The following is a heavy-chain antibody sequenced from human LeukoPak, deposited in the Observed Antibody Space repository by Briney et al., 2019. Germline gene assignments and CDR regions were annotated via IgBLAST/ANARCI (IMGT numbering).Heavy chain of an antibody. V-gene: IGHV4-59*01. CDR1: GGSISSYY. Sequence: PSETLSLTCTVSGGSISSYYWSWIRQPPGKGLEWTGYIYYSGSTNYNPSLKSRVTISVDTSKNQFSLKLSSVTAADTAVYYCARDFGGDHLYAFDIWGQGTMVTVSS. J-gene: IGHJ3*02. CDR3: ARDFGGDHLYAFDI. D-gene: IGHD2-21*02. CDR2: IYYSGST.